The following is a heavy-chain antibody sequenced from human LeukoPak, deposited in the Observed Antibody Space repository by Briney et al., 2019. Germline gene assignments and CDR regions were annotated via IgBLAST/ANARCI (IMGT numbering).Heavy chain of an antibody. CDR2: ITGSGPYI. Sequence: GGSLRLSCAATGFTFSTSGMHWVRQSPGKGLEWVSSITGSGPYILYADSVKRRFTISRDNAKNSLYLQMDSLRAEDTAIYYCVRDVGAVRGEVYFDYWGQGTLVTVSS. V-gene: IGHV3-21*01. CDR3: VRDVGAVRGEVYFDY. J-gene: IGHJ4*02. D-gene: IGHD3-16*01. CDR1: GFTFSTSG.